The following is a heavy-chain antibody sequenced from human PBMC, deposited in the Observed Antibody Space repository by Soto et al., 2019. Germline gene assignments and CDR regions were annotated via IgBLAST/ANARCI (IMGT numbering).Heavy chain of an antibody. CDR2: IRGSGGST. V-gene: IGHV3-23*01. CDR1: GFTFNSYA. Sequence: PGGSLRLSCAGSGFTFNSYAMSWVRQAPGKGLEWVSGIRGSGGSTYYADSVKGRFTISRDNSKNTLYLQMNSLRAEDTAVYYCAKEAGYSSGWFGYMDVWGKGTTVTVSS. D-gene: IGHD6-19*01. J-gene: IGHJ6*03. CDR3: AKEAGYSSGWFGYMDV.